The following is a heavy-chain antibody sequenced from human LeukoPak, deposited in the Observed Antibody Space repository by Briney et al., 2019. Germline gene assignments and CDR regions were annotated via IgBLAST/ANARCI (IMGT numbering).Heavy chain of an antibody. V-gene: IGHV3-30-3*01. D-gene: IGHD6-13*01. CDR1: GFTFSSYA. J-gene: IGHJ4*02. CDR2: ISYDGSNK. Sequence: GGSLRLPCAASGFTFSSYAMHWVRQAPGKGLEWVAVISYDGSNKYYADSVKGRFTISRDNPKNTLYLQMNSLRAEDTAVYYCARDVISSSWYVDYWGQGTLVTVTS. CDR3: ARDVISSSWYVDY.